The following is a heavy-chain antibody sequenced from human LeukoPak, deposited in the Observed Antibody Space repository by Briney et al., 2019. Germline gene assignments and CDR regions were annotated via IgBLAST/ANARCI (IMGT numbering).Heavy chain of an antibody. D-gene: IGHD1-14*01. V-gene: IGHV3-23*01. Sequence: GGSLRLSCAASGFTFSSYSMAWVRQAPGKGLEWVSGINRPPDSTFAADSVKGRFTISRDNSKNTLHPQMSSLRAEDTAVYYCAKDYRGSGEVGETGPLDYWGQGTLVTVSS. CDR2: INRPPDST. CDR3: AKDYRGSGEVGETGPLDY. CDR1: GFTFSSYS. J-gene: IGHJ4*02.